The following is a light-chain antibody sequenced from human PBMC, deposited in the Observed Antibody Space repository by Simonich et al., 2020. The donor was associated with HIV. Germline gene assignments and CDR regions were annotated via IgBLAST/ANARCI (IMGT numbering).Light chain of an antibody. CDR3: QQYNSYSRT. CDR1: QSISSY. Sequence: DIQMTQSPSSLSASVGDRVTITCRASQSISSYLNWYQQKPGKAPKLLIYKASSLESAVPSRFSGSGSGTEFTLTISSLQPDDFATYYCQQYNSYSRTFGQGTKVEIK. CDR2: KAS. V-gene: IGKV1-5*03. J-gene: IGKJ1*01.